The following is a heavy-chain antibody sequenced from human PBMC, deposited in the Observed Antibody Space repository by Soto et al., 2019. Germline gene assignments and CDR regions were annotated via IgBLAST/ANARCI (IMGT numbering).Heavy chain of an antibody. V-gene: IGHV1-2*02. CDR2: INPNSGDS. J-gene: IGHJ4*02. Sequence: ASLKLSCKHSGYSFTGYSLDWVRQPPGQGLEWLGWINPNSGDSNYAQKFQGRVTLTRDTSITTAYMELSSLGSDDTALYFCAIAGSRYFDLDYWGQGALVTVSS. CDR1: GYSFTGYS. D-gene: IGHD3-9*01. CDR3: AIAGSRYFDLDY.